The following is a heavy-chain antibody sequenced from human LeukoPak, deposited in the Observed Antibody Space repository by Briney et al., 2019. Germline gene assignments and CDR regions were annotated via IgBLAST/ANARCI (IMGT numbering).Heavy chain of an antibody. V-gene: IGHV5-51*01. CDR1: GYSFTSYW. CDR2: IYPGDSDT. D-gene: IGHD3-22*01. J-gene: IGHJ4*02. Sequence: GESLKISCKGSGYSFTSYWIDWARQMPGKGLEWMGIIYPGDSDTRYSPSFQGQVTISADKSISTAYLQWSSLKASDTAMYYCATGYDSSGYTGDYWGQGTLVTVSS. CDR3: ATGYDSSGYTGDY.